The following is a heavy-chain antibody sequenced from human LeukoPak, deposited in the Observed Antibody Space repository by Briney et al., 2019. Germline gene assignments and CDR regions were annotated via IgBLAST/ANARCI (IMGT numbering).Heavy chain of an antibody. CDR3: ATDRGWRTSGYYLYYFEY. Sequence: GGSLRLSCAASGFIFTNYFMSWVSQAPGKGLEWVASIKHDGSEKYYVDSVRGRFTIPRDNTMNSLYLQMSSLRAEDTAVYYCATDRGWRTSGYYLYYFEYWGQGTLVTYSS. CDR1: GFIFTNYF. D-gene: IGHD3-3*01. CDR2: IKHDGSEK. V-gene: IGHV3-7*01. J-gene: IGHJ4*02.